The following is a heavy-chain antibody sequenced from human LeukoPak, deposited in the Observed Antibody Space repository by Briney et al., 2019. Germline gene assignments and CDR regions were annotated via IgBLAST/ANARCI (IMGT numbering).Heavy chain of an antibody. CDR2: IIPIFGTA. D-gene: IGHD2-15*01. V-gene: IGHV1-69*13. CDR1: GGTFSSYA. J-gene: IGHJ5*02. Sequence: GASVKVSCKASGGTFSSYAISWVRQAPGQGLEWMGGIIPIFGTANYAQKFQGRVTITADESTSTAYMELSSLRSEDTAVYYCARVLVVAATRQYNWFDPWGQGTLVTVSS. CDR3: ARVLVVAATRQYNWFDP.